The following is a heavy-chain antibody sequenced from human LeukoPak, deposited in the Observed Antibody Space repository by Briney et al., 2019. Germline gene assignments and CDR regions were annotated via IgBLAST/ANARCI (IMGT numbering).Heavy chain of an antibody. Sequence: GGSLRLSCVTSGFIFSSYGFHWVRQAPGKGLEWVSVMSFDGSEKYYADSAKGRFSISTDYSRNTLYLEMNSLRADDTAVYYCVRSQLQYCTTTSCYVFDSWGQGTLVTVSS. D-gene: IGHD2-2*01. V-gene: IGHV3-30*19. CDR3: VRSQLQYCTTTSCYVFDS. CDR1: GFIFSSYG. J-gene: IGHJ4*02. CDR2: MSFDGSEK.